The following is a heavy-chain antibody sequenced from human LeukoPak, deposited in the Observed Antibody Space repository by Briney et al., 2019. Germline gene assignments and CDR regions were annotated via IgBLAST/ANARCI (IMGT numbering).Heavy chain of an antibody. CDR3: ARHGDGGPAEYFRH. V-gene: IGHV4-39*01. D-gene: IGHD4-23*01. CDR2: IYYTGTT. CDR1: GGSISGSTYY. J-gene: IGHJ1*01. Sequence: PSETLSLTCTVSGGSISGSTYYWGWIRQPPGKGLEWIANIYYTGTTLYNPSLKSRVTISVDTSENQFSLKLSSVTAADTAVYYCARHGDGGPAEYFRHWGQGTLVTVSS.